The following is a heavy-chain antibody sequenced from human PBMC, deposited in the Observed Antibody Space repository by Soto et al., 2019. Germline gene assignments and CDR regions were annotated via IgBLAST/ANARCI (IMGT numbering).Heavy chain of an antibody. CDR3: AKAVPPFVLVTASDY. Sequence: PGRFLRLSGAASGITFSSYSINWARQAPGKGLKWVSSISSSSSYIYNEDSVKGRFTISRDNSNNTLYLRINSLRAVDTAAYYFAKAVPPFVLVTASDYWAQGSLVTATS. D-gene: IGHD2-21*02. CDR2: ISSSSSYI. CDR1: GITFSSYS. V-gene: IGHV3-21*01. J-gene: IGHJ4*02.